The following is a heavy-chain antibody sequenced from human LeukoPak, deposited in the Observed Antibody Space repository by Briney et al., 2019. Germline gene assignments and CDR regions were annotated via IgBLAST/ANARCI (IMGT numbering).Heavy chain of an antibody. CDR3: ARYRDGYSNQAFDY. D-gene: IGHD5-24*01. J-gene: IGHJ4*02. Sequence: PSETLSLTCTVSGGSISSYSCSWIRQPPGKGLEWIGYIYYSGGTSYNPSLKSRVTISVDTSKNQFSLKLSSVTAADTAVYYCARYRDGYSNQAFDYWGQGTLVTVSS. CDR2: IYYSGGT. V-gene: IGHV4-59*01. CDR1: GGSISSYS.